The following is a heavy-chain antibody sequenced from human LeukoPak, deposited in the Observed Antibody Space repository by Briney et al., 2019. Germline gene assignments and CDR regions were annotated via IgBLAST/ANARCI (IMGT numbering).Heavy chain of an antibody. Sequence: GGSLRLSCAASGFTFSSYGMSWVRQGPGKGLEWVSAIIGSVGSTYYADSVKSRCTISRDNVQNTLYLQKNSLRAEDTAVYYCAKDARTMIVGLGGAFDIWGQGTMVTVSS. CDR2: IIGSVGST. CDR3: AKDARTMIVGLGGAFDI. J-gene: IGHJ3*02. D-gene: IGHD3-22*01. CDR1: GFTFSSYG. V-gene: IGHV3-23*01.